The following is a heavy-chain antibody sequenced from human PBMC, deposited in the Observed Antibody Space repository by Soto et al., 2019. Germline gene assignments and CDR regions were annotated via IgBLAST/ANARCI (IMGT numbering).Heavy chain of an antibody. J-gene: IGHJ4*02. V-gene: IGHV3-73*01. Sequence: GGSLRLSCAASGFNFRDSTIHWVRQASGKGLEWVGRIRDRSYNFATSCAESLKGRFTISRDDSKDTAFLQMTNMDPVDTATYYCARLIGSGGAPFDYWGQGTLVTVSS. D-gene: IGHD6-19*01. CDR1: GFNFRDST. CDR3: ARLIGSGGAPFDY. CDR2: IRDRSYNFAT.